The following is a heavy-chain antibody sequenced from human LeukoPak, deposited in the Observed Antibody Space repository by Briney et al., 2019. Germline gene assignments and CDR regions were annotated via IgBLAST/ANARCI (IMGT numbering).Heavy chain of an antibody. CDR1: GGSFSGYY. V-gene: IGHV4-34*01. D-gene: IGHD3-10*01. Sequence: PSETLSLTCAVYGGSFSGYYWSWIRQPPGKGLEWIGEINHSGSTNYNPSLKRRVTISVETYKNQFSLKLSSVTAADTAVYYCARGEYYYGSGSPKVWGQGTLVTVSS. J-gene: IGHJ4*02. CDR2: INHSGST. CDR3: ARGEYYYGSGSPKV.